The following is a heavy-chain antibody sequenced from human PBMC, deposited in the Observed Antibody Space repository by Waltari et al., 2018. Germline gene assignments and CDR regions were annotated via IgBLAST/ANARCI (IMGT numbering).Heavy chain of an antibody. CDR2: IRYDEKNI. J-gene: IGHJ4*02. CDR3: TRDSNYVDYWGGFDF. Sequence: QVQLMESGGGVVQPGESLRLSCAASGFTFTTYTMHVVRQAPGKGLEWVAFIRYDEKNIFYADSVNGRFTISRDTSKNILFLQMSYLRVEDTAVYYCTRDSNYVDYWGGFDFWGQGTLVTVSS. D-gene: IGHD4-17*01. V-gene: IGHV3-30*02. CDR1: GFTFTTYT.